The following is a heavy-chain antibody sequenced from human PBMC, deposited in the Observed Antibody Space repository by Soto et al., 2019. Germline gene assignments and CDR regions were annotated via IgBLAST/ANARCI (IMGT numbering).Heavy chain of an antibody. CDR1: GFIFTNYA. J-gene: IGHJ3*01. CDR3: VREGRGSFDF. V-gene: IGHV3-23*01. D-gene: IGHD5-12*01. Sequence: GGSLRLSCAASGFIFTNYAMNWVRQAPGKGLEWVSVIGGRGNSAYYADSAQGRFTISRDNSKNTLSLQMSSLTADDTAIYYCVREGRGSFDFWGRGKMVTVS. CDR2: IGGRGNSA.